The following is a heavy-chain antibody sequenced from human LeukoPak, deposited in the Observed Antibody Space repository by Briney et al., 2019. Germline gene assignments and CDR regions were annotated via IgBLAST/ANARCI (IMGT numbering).Heavy chain of an antibody. CDR2: ISGSGGSK. J-gene: IGHJ4*02. Sequence: GGSLRLSCAASGFTFSSYAMCWVRQALGKGREWVSAISGSGGSKYYADSVKVRFTISRDNSKNTLYLQMNSLRAEDTAVYYCAKEGMISPFDDWGQGTLVTVSS. CDR3: AKEGMISPFDD. V-gene: IGHV3-23*01. CDR1: GFTFSSYA. D-gene: IGHD3-22*01.